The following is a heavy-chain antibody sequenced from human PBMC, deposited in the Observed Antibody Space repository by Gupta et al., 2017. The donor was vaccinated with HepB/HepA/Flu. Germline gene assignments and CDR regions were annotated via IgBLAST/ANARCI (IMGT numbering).Heavy chain of an antibody. CDR3: ARDMQDYDFWSGTTTYYMDV. CDR2: IWYDGSNK. D-gene: IGHD3-3*01. J-gene: IGHJ6*03. V-gene: IGHV3-33*01. CDR1: GFTFSSYG. Sequence: QVQLVESGGGVVQPGRSLRLSCAASGFTFSSYGMHWVRQAPGQGLAWVAVIWYDGSNKYYADSVKGRFTISRDNSKNTLYRQMNSLRAEDTAVYYCARDMQDYDFWSGTTTYYMDVWGKGTTVTVSS.